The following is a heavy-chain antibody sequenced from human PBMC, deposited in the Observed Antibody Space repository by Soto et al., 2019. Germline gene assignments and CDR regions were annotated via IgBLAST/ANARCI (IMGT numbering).Heavy chain of an antibody. D-gene: IGHD3-3*01. CDR2: FDPEDGET. V-gene: IGHV1-24*01. Sequence: ASVKVSFKVSGYTLTELSMHWVRQAPGKGLEWMGGFDPEDGETIYAQKFQGRVTMTEDTSTDTAYMELSSLRSEDTAVYYCATEILSKIWSGYYSRGMDVWGQGTTVTVSS. J-gene: IGHJ6*02. CDR1: GYTLTELS. CDR3: ATEILSKIWSGYYSRGMDV.